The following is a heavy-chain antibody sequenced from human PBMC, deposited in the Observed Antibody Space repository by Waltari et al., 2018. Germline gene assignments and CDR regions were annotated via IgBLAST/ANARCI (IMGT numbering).Heavy chain of an antibody. CDR1: GFTFSLYT. D-gene: IGHD2-21*01. V-gene: IGHV3-21*01. CDR2: ISRKGNYI. CDR3: TGNDSMRDY. Sequence: EVHLVESGGGLVKPGGSLRLSCAASGFTFSLYTMTWVRQAPGKGLEGVTSISRKGNYIHYADSVKGRFTSSRDNAENSLYLQVKALRVEDTAVYYCTGNDSMRDYWGQGTLVTVSS. J-gene: IGHJ4*02.